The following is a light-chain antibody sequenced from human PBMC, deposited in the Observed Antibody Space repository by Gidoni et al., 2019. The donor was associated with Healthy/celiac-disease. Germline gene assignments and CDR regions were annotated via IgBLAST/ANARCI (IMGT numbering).Light chain of an antibody. CDR2: WAS. Sequence: DIVMTQSPDSLDVSLGERATINCKSSQSVLYSSNNKNYFAWYQQKPGQPPNLLIYWASTRESGVPDRFSGSGSGTDFTLTISSLQAEDVAVYYCQQYYTTPGYTFGQGTKLEIK. CDR3: QQYYTTPGYT. CDR1: QSVLYSSNNKNY. V-gene: IGKV4-1*01. J-gene: IGKJ2*01.